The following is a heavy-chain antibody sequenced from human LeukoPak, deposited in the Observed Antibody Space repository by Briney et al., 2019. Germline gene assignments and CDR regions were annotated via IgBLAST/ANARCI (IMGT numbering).Heavy chain of an antibody. D-gene: IGHD1-7*01. J-gene: IGHJ4*02. Sequence: GGSLRLSCAASGFTFSDYAMHWVRQAPGRGLEWVAVISKDGSDKYYPGSVRGRFTISRDNSKNTIYLQMDSLRAEDTAIYYCARDYWWNYDYWGQGTLVTVSS. CDR1: GFTFSDYA. V-gene: IGHV3-30-3*01. CDR2: ISKDGSDK. CDR3: ARDYWWNYDY.